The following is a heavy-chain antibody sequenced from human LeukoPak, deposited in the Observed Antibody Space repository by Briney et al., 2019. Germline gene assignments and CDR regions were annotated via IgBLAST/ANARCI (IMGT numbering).Heavy chain of an antibody. CDR2: TRYDGSNK. CDR1: GFTFSSYG. CDR3: AKGSGSPYYFDY. Sequence: PGGSLRLSCAASGFTFSSYGMHWVRQAPGKGLEWVAFTRYDGSNKYYADSVKGRFTISRDNSKNTLYLQMNSLRAEDTAVYYCAKGSGSPYYFDYWGQGTLVTVSS. D-gene: IGHD1-26*01. V-gene: IGHV3-30*02. J-gene: IGHJ4*02.